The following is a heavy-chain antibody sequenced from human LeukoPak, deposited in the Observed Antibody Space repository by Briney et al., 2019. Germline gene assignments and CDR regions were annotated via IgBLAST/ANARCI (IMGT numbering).Heavy chain of an antibody. CDR2: INHSGST. CDR3: ARGLTATNTPFDY. J-gene: IGHJ4*02. CDR1: GGSFSGYY. V-gene: IGHV4-34*01. Sequence: KPSETLSLTCAVYGGSFSGYYWSWIRQPPGKGLEWIGEINHSGSTNYNPSLKSRVTISVDTSKNQFSLKLSSVTAADTAVYYCARGLTATNTPFDYWGQGTLVTVSS. D-gene: IGHD1-26*01.